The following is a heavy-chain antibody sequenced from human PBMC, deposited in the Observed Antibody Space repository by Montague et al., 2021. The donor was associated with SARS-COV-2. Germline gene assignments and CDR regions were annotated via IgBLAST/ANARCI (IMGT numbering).Heavy chain of an antibody. J-gene: IGHJ4*02. CDR1: GTSIRSYY. CDR2: INHDGST. CDR3: ARYGSYFEH. V-gene: IGHV4-59*03. Sequence: SETLSLTCTVHGTSIRSYYWNWIRQPPGKGLEWIGDINHDGSTNYNPSLKSRLTMSVDTSKNQFSLKLSSVTAADTAVYYCARYGSYFEHWGQGTLVTVSS. D-gene: IGHD1-26*01.